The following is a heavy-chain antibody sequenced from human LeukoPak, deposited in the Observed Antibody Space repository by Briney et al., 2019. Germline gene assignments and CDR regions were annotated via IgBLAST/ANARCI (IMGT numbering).Heavy chain of an antibody. CDR2: ISGSGGST. V-gene: IGHV3-23*01. D-gene: IGHD6-19*01. Sequence: GGSLRLSCAASGFTFSSYAMSWVRQAPGKGLEWVSAISGSGGSTYYADSVKGRFTISRDNSKNTLYLQMNSLRAEDTAVYYCASSGSSGWYPRYYYYYYMDVWGKGTTVTISS. CDR1: GFTFSSYA. CDR3: ASSGSSGWYPRYYYYYYMDV. J-gene: IGHJ6*03.